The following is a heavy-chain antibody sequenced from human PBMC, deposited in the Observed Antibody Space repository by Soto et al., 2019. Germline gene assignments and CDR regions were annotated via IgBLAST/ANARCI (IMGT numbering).Heavy chain of an antibody. J-gene: IGHJ5*02. CDR2: ISLYSDGT. CDR3: ARVVPGAEAWFGP. Sequence: ASVKVSCKTSGYTFSNYGITWVRQAPGQALEWLGWISLYSDGTNYAQKFQGRVSMTTDTSTTTAYVELRSLRSDDTAVYYCARVVPGAEAWFGPWGQGTLVTVP. V-gene: IGHV1-18*01. D-gene: IGHD1-26*01. CDR1: GYTFSNYG.